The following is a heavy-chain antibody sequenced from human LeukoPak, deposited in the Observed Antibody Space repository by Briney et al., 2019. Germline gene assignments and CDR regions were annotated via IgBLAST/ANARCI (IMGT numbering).Heavy chain of an antibody. CDR1: GFTFSDYA. CDR2: ISGSGGST. Sequence: PGGSLRLSCVASGFTFSDYAMNWVRQAPGKGLEWVSAISGSGGSTWYADSVKGRFTISRDNSKNTLYLQMNSLRAEDTAAYYCAKDLYDSYGSRYDYWGQGTLVTVSS. D-gene: IGHD5-18*01. CDR3: AKDLYDSYGSRYDY. J-gene: IGHJ4*02. V-gene: IGHV3-23*01.